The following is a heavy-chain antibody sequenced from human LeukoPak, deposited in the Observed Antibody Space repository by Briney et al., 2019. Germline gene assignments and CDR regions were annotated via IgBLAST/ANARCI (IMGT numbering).Heavy chain of an antibody. CDR1: GGTFSTYT. J-gene: IGHJ6*04. Sequence: SVQVSCKASGGTFSTYTINWVRQAPGQGLEWMEGIIPIFGTANYAQKFQGRVTITADKSTSTVYMELSSLRSEDTAVYYCARDAGTTFYYGMDVWGKGTTVTVSS. CDR3: ARDAGTTFYYGMDV. D-gene: IGHD1-1*01. CDR2: IIPIFGTA. V-gene: IGHV1-69*06.